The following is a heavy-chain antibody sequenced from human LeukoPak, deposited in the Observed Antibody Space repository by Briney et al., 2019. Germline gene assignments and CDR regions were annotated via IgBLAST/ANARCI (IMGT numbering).Heavy chain of an antibody. CDR3: ARVLEWEPFDY. J-gene: IGHJ4*02. Sequence: GGSLRLSCAASGFTFSSYSMNWVRQAPGKGLEWVSSIISSSSYIHYADLVRRRFTISRDNAKHSLYLQMDSLRAEDRAVYYCARVLEWEPFDYWGQGTLVTVSS. CDR1: GFTFSSYS. V-gene: IGHV3-21*01. D-gene: IGHD1-26*01. CDR2: IISSSSYI.